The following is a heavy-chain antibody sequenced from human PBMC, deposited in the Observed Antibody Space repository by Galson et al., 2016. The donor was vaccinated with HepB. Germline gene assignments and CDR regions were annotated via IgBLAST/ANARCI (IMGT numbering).Heavy chain of an antibody. J-gene: IGHJ4*02. CDR1: GVSINTYY. Sequence: SETLSLTCTFSGVSINTYYWTWIRQPPGKGLEWIGYMYYSGGFTQYNPSLESRITISVDSSKNQLSLRLTSMTTADTAMYYCAALPTGYCNYGTCPQGYWGQGTLVTVSS. CDR3: AALPTGYCNYGTCPQGY. D-gene: IGHD2-8*01. V-gene: IGHV4-59*03. CDR2: MYYSGGFT.